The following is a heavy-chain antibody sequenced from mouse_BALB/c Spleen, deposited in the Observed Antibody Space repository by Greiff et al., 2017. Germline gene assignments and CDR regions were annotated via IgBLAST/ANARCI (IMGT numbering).Heavy chain of an antibody. CDR3: AGTAYYAMDY. CDR2: IRNKANGYTT. D-gene: IGHD1-2*01. CDR1: GFTFTDYY. J-gene: IGHJ4*01. Sequence: EVMLVESGGGLVQPGGSLRLSCATSGFTFTDYYMSWVRQPPGKALEWLGFIRNKANGYTTEYSASVKGRFTISRDNSQSILYLQMNTLRAEDSATYYCAGTAYYAMDYWGEGDSVTASS. V-gene: IGHV7-3*02.